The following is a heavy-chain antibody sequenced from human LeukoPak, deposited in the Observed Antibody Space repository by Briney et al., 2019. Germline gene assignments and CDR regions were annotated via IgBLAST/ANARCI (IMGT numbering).Heavy chain of an antibody. Sequence: GGSLRLSCAASGFTFSSYEMNWVRQAPGKGLEWVSYISSSGGTIYYADSVKGRFTISRDNAKNSLFLQMNSLRAEDTAVYYCAKDQGQGRYYYYYGMDVRGQGTTVTVSS. CDR1: GFTFSSYE. V-gene: IGHV3-48*03. CDR3: AKDQGQGRYYYYYGMDV. D-gene: IGHD2-15*01. CDR2: ISSSGGTI. J-gene: IGHJ6*02.